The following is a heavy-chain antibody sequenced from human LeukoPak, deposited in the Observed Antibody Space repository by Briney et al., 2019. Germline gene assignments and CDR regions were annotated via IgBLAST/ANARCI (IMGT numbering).Heavy chain of an antibody. V-gene: IGHV3-74*01. CDR2: INSDGRRT. CDR1: GFTFSNYW. CDR3: ASFPPYMVRTDAFDI. J-gene: IGHJ3*02. Sequence: GGSLRLSCAASGFTFSNYWMHWVRQAPGKGLVWVSRINSDGRRTTYAESVKGRFTISRDNAKNSLYLQMNSLRAEDTAVYYCASFPPYMVRTDAFDIWGQGTMVTVSS. D-gene: IGHD3-10*01.